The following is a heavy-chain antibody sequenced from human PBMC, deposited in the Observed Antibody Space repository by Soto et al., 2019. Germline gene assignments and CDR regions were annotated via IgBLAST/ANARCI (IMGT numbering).Heavy chain of an antibody. CDR2: ILSNDEK. CDR3: APLEMYYDYLWGSYRFLKSDY. Sequence: QVTLKESGPVLVKPTETLTLTCTVLGFSLSNPRMGVSWIRQPPGKALEWLAHILSNDEKSYSTSLKSRLTISKDTSNSQVVLTMTNLGPVDTATYYCAPLEMYYDYLWGSYRFLKSDYWGQGTLVTVSS. D-gene: IGHD3-16*02. V-gene: IGHV2-26*01. CDR1: GFSLSNPRMG. J-gene: IGHJ4*02.